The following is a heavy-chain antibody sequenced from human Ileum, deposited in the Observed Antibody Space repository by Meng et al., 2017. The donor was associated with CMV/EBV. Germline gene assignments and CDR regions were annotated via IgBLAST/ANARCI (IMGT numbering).Heavy chain of an antibody. CDR3: ASNGYFSLDY. CDR2: TKHSGTA. J-gene: IGHJ4*02. V-gene: IGHV4-4*02. D-gene: IGHD3-22*01. Sequence: SLHCAVSGGSFKSHDWWSWVRRPPGKGLEWIGETKHSGTATYNPSLKSRVTMSLDESKNDFSLRLTSVTAADTAVYYCASNGYFSLDYWSQGTLVTVSS. CDR1: GGSFKSHDW.